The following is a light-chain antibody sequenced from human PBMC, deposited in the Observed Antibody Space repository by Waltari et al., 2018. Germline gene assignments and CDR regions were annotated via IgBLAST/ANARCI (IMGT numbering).Light chain of an antibody. CDR2: KDS. CDR1: ALPKQY. J-gene: IGLJ3*02. CDR3: HSPDNSGVQWV. Sequence: SYELTQPPSVSVSPGQTARITCSGDALPKQYAYWYQQKPGQAPVLLIYKDSERPSGIPERFSGSSSGTTVTLTINGVEAEDEADYYGHSPDNSGVQWVFGGGTELTVL. V-gene: IGLV3-25*03.